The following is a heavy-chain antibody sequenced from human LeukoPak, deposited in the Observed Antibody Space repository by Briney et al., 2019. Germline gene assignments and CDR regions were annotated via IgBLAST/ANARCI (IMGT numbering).Heavy chain of an antibody. CDR3: AREAGYYYDSSGYQNPRGAFDI. J-gene: IGHJ3*02. CDR2: ISSSSSTI. V-gene: IGHV3-48*02. D-gene: IGHD3-22*01. CDR1: GFTFRDYS. Sequence: GDSLRLSCAASGFTFRDYSMNWVRQAPGKGLEWVSYISSSSSTIYYADSVKGRFTISRDNAKNSLYPQMNSLRDEDTAVYYCAREAGYYYDSSGYQNPRGAFDIWGQGTMVTISS.